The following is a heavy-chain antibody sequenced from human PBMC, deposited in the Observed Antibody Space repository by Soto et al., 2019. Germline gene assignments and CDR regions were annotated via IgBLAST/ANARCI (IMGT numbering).Heavy chain of an antibody. CDR1: GGSINSSDHF. D-gene: IGHD3-10*02. J-gene: IGHJ5*02. Sequence: SETLSLTXSLSGGSINSSDHFWGWIRQTPGKGLEWIGSVYYTETTYYNPSLKSPVTISVETSRNTFSLKVNSVTAADTGIYYCARQRVLSTNMFITSFDPWGQGTLVTVSS. CDR3: ARQRVLSTNMFITSFDP. CDR2: VYYTETT. V-gene: IGHV4-39*01.